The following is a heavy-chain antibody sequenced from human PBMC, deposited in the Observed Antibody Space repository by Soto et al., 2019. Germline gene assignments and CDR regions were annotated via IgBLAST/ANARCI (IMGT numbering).Heavy chain of an antibody. Sequence: AETLASTFAVSGGSISGSNWCSWFRHPPWKGLEWIGEIYHSGSTNYNPSLKSRVTISVDKSNNQFSLKLSAVTAADKAVYYFDRDLPLSSPALAVAGSXHYSFDIWGQGTMVPVSS. D-gene: IGHD6-19*01. CDR2: IYHSGST. V-gene: IGHV4-4*02. J-gene: IGHJ3*02. CDR3: DRDLPLSSPALAVAGSXHYSFDI. CDR1: GGSISGSNW.